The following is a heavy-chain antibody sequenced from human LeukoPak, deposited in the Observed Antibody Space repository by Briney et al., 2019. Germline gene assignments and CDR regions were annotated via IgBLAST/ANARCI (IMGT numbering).Heavy chain of an antibody. CDR1: GFTFSSYS. CDR3: ARDQYSSGWYAPRNWFDP. V-gene: IGHV3-21*01. Sequence: GGSLRLSCAASGFTFSSYSMNWVRQAPGKGLEWVSSISSSSSYIYYADSVKGRFTISRDNAKNSLYLQMNSLRAEDTAVYYCARDQYSSGWYAPRNWFDPWGQGTLVTVSS. CDR2: ISSSSSYI. J-gene: IGHJ5*02. D-gene: IGHD6-19*01.